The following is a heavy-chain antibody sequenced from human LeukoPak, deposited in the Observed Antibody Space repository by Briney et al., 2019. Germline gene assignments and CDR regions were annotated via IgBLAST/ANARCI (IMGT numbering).Heavy chain of an antibody. V-gene: IGHV3-30*02. D-gene: IGHD5-18*01. CDR1: GVTFSSYG. Sequence: GGSLRLYCAASGVTFSSYGMHWVRQAPGKGLEWVAFIRYDGSNKYYADSVKGRFTISRDNSKNTLYLQMNSLRAEDTAVYYCAKTLTAMDYFDYWGQGTLVTVSS. J-gene: IGHJ4*02. CDR2: IRYDGSNK. CDR3: AKTLTAMDYFDY.